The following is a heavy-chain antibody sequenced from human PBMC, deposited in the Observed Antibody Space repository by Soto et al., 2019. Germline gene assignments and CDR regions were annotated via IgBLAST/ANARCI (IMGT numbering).Heavy chain of an antibody. V-gene: IGHV1-46*03. D-gene: IGHD3-10*01. CDR1: GYTFTSYY. CDR2: INPSGGST. CDR3: ARDIIWSLTMVRGVITPFDY. J-gene: IGHJ4*02. Sequence: ASVKVSCKASGYTFTSYYMHWVRQAPGQGLEWMGIINPSGGSTSYAQKFQGRVTMTRDTSTSTVYMELSSLRSEDTAVYYCARDIIWSLTMVRGVITPFDYWGQGTLVTVSS.